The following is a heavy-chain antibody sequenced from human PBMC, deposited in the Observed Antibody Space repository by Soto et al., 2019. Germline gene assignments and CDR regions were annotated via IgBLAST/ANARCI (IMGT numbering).Heavy chain of an antibody. CDR1: AFTFSTYA. CDR2: TSYDGSNK. D-gene: IGHD2-15*01. CDR3: ARPPVIDIVVPPYY. Sequence: SLRCPCAASAFTFSTYAMHWVRQAPGKGLGWLAVTSYDGSNKHYADSVKGRFTISRDNSKNTLYLQMNSLRAEDTAVYYCARPPVIDIVVPPYYWGQGTLGTVPQ. V-gene: IGHV3-30*04. J-gene: IGHJ4*02.